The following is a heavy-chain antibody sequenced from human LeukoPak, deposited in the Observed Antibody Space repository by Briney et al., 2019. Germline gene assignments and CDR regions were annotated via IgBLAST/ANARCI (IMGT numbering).Heavy chain of an antibody. J-gene: IGHJ4*02. D-gene: IGHD3-22*01. V-gene: IGHV4-31*03. CDR1: GGSISSGGYY. CDR3: ARVNMSRXXXXVIGY. Sequence: SETLSLTCTVSGGSISSGGYYWSWIRQHPGKGLEWIGYIYYSGSTYYNPSLKSRVTISVDTSKNQCSLKLSSVTAADTAVYYCARVNMSRXXXXVIGYWGQXTLVTVS. CDR2: IYYSGST.